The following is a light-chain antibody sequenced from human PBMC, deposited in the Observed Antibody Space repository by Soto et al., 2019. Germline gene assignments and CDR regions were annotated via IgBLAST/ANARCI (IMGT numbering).Light chain of an antibody. CDR2: SAS. Sequence: EIQMTQSPSTLSSSVGDRATITCRASQSISAWLAWYQQRPGQAPKLLIYSASNIESGVPARFSGSGSGTEFTLTINSLQPEDFAAYYCQQHSSYPLTFGQGTRLEIK. J-gene: IGKJ5*01. CDR3: QQHSSYPLT. CDR1: QSISAW. V-gene: IGKV1-5*03.